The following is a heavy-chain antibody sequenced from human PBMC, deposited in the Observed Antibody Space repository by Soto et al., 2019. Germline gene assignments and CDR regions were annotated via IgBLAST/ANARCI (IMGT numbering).Heavy chain of an antibody. CDR2: INAGNGNT. J-gene: IGHJ4*02. CDR1: GYTFTSYA. V-gene: IGHV1-3*01. CDR3: ATEGGKWPTVTKFDY. Sequence: QVQLVQSGAEVKKPGASVKVSCKASGYTFTSYAMHWVRQAPGQRLEWMGWINAGNGNTKYSQKFQGRVTITRDTSASTAYMEPRSLRSEDTAVYFCATEGGKWPTVTKFDYWGQGNLVIVSS. D-gene: IGHD4-17*01.